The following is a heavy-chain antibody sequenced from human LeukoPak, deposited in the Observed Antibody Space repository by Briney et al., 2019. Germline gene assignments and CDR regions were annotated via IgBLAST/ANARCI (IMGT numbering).Heavy chain of an antibody. CDR2: IGGSGGKT. J-gene: IGHJ4*02. Sequence: GGSLGLSCAASGFIFSKYTMSWVRQAPGKGLEWVSAIGGSGGKTFYAESVKGRFTISRDISKNTLFLQMDSLRAEDTAIYYCAKTNYFDSSGDKPYTTHFDYWGQGTLVTVSS. V-gene: IGHV3-23*01. D-gene: IGHD3-22*01. CDR3: AKTNYFDSSGDKPYTTHFDY. CDR1: GFIFSKYT.